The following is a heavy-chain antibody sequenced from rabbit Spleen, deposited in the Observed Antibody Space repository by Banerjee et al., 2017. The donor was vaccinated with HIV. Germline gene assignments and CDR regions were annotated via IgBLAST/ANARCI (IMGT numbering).Heavy chain of an antibody. CDR2: IDPIFGNT. CDR1: GFDFSNYG. CDR3: VREVAARFNL. D-gene: IGHD4-1*01. J-gene: IGHJ4*01. V-gene: IGHV1S47*01. Sequence: QEQLVESGGGLVQPEGSPTLTCKASGFDFSNYGVSWVRQAPGKGLEWIGYIDPIFGNTYYANWVNGRFTISSHNAQNTLYLQLSSLTAADTATYFCVREVAARFNLWGQGTLVTVS.